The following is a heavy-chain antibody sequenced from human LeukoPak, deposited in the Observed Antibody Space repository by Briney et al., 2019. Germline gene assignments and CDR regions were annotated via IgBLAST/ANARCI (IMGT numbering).Heavy chain of an antibody. V-gene: IGHV4-39*01. CDR2: IYFSGST. CDR3: ARQRRSRYFDWSRRPSAFDP. CDR1: GDSLSSSHYC. J-gene: IGHJ5*02. D-gene: IGHD3-9*01. Sequence: PSETLSLTCTVSGDSLSSSHYCWGWIRQPPGKGLEWIGSIYFSGSTNYNPSLKSRVTISVDTSKNQFSLKLSSVTAADTAVYYCARQRRSRYFDWSRRPSAFDPWGQGTLVTVSS.